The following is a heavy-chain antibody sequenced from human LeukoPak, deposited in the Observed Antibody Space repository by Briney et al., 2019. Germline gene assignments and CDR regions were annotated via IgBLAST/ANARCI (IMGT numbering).Heavy chain of an antibody. J-gene: IGHJ4*02. V-gene: IGHV3-33*01. D-gene: IGHD6-13*01. CDR1: GFTFSNYG. Sequence: GRSLRLSCAASGFTFSNYGMHWVRQAPGKGLEWVAVIWYDGSNKYYADSVKGRFTLSRDSSKNTLFLQMNSLRPEDTAVYFCARDLTQLALFDYWGQGTLVTVSS. CDR3: ARDLTQLALFDY. CDR2: IWYDGSNK.